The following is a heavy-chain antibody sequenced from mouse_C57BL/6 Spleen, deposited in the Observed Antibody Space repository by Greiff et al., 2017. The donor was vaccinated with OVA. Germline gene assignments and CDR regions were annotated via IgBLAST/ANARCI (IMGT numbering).Heavy chain of an antibody. V-gene: IGHV1-15*01. CDR3: TRRGPLLLDY. J-gene: IGHJ4*01. D-gene: IGHD1-1*01. CDR1: GYTFTDYE. CDR2: IDPETGGT. Sequence: QVQLKQSGAELVRPGASVTLSCKASGYTFTDYEMHWVKQTPVHGLEWIGAIDPETGGTAYNQKFKGKAILTADKSSSTAYMELRSLTSEDSAVYYCTRRGPLLLDYWGQGTSVTVSS.